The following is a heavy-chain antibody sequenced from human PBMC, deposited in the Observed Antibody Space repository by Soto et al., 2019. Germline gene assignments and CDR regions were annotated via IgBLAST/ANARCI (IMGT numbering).Heavy chain of an antibody. CDR2: ISSRSNHI. CDR3: ATVRGSGSPVSVGMDV. Sequence: EVQLVESGGGLVKPGGSLSLSCAASGFTFSNYSLKWVRQAPGKGLEWVSVISSRSNHIYYAASVRGRFTISRDNAKNSLYLQLNTLRAELTAVYYCATVRGSGSPVSVGMDVWGQGTTVTVSS. D-gene: IGHD3-10*01. CDR1: GFTFSNYS. J-gene: IGHJ6*02. V-gene: IGHV3-21*02.